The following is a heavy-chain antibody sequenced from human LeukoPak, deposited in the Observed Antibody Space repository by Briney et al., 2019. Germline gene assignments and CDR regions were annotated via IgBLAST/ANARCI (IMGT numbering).Heavy chain of an antibody. Sequence: PPGGSLRLSCAASGFTFSSYGMHWVRQAPGKGLEWVAVIWYDGSNKYYADSVKGRFTISRDNSKNTLYLQMNSLRAEDTAVYYCARFWSGYYVDYWGQGTLVTVPS. V-gene: IGHV3-33*01. J-gene: IGHJ4*02. D-gene: IGHD3-3*01. CDR1: GFTFSSYG. CDR3: ARFWSGYYVDY. CDR2: IWYDGSNK.